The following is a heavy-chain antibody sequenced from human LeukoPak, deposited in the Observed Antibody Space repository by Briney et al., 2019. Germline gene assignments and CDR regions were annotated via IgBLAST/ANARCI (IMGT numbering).Heavy chain of an antibody. Sequence: PSQTLSLTCTVSGGSISSGGYYWSWIRQPPGKGLEWIGEINHSGSTNYNPSLKSRVTISVDTSKNQFSLKLSSVTAADTAVYYCARGLTGLVYPNYYYDSSGHQRLFDYWGQGTLVTVSS. D-gene: IGHD3-22*01. J-gene: IGHJ4*02. CDR3: ARGLTGLVYPNYYYDSSGHQRLFDY. CDR2: INHSGST. CDR1: GGSISSGGYY. V-gene: IGHV4-30-2*01.